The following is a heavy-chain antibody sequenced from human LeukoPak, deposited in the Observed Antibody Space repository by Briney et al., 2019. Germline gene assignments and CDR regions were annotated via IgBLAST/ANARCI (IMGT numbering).Heavy chain of an antibody. J-gene: IGHJ3*02. CDR3: ATEDAFDI. Sequence: PSETLSLACTVSGGSLSSSSYYWGWIRQPPGKGLEWIGSIYYSGSTYYNPSLKSRVTISVDTSKNQFSLKLSSVTAADTAVYYCATEDAFDIWGQGTMVTVSS. V-gene: IGHV4-39*02. CDR1: GGSLSSSSYY. CDR2: IYYSGST.